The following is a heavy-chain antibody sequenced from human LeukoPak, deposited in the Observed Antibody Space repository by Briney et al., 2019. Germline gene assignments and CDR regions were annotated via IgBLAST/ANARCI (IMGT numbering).Heavy chain of an antibody. J-gene: IGHJ4*02. D-gene: IGHD1-20*01. CDR3: ATITGPLDY. CDR2: ISHDSENK. CDR1: GFTIKKSG. Sequence: TGGSLRLSCAASGFTIKKSGIHWVRQAPGKGLEWVALISHDSENKFYADFVKGRFTISRDNSKNTVYLQMGSLTIEDTSLYYCATITGPLDYWGQGSLVTVSS. V-gene: IGHV3-30*02.